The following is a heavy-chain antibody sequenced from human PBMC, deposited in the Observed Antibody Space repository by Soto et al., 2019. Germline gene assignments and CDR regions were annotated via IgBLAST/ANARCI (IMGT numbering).Heavy chain of an antibody. V-gene: IGHV1-18*01. J-gene: IGHJ5*02. CDR1: GYTFTNYA. CDR2: ISAYNGNT. Sequence: QVQLVQSGAEVKKPGASVKVSCKASGYTFTNYAISWVRQAPGPGLEWMGWISAYNGNTNYAQKLQGRVTMTTDTSTRTAYIELSRLCCDDTAVYYCARHSPPVDLWGQGTLVTVSS. CDR3: ARHSPPVDL.